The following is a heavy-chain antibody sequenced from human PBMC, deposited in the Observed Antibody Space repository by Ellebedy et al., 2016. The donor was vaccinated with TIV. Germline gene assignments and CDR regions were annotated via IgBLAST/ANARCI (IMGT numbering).Heavy chain of an antibody. D-gene: IGHD2-15*01. Sequence: AASVKVSCKASGDTLNEFYIHWPRRAPGQGLEWMGIIGFDGGNTGYRQRFQGRVSLTRDTSTNTVYMELSSLRSEDTAIYYCARELRGTCDYWGQGTLVTVSS. CDR3: ARELRGTCDY. V-gene: IGHV1-46*02. J-gene: IGHJ4*02. CDR2: IGFDGGNT. CDR1: GDTLNEFY.